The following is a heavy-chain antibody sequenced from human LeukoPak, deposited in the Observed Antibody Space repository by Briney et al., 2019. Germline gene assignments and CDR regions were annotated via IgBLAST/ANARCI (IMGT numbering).Heavy chain of an antibody. V-gene: IGHV4-39*01. CDR2: IYYSGST. CDR1: GGSISSSSYY. Sequence: PSETLSLTCTVSGGSISSSSYYWGWIRQPPGKGLEWVGSIYYSGSTYYNPSLKSRVTISVDTSKNQFSLKLSSVTAADTAVYYCARPWSSGPWSWFDPWGQGTLVTVSS. J-gene: IGHJ5*02. CDR3: ARPWSSGPWSWFDP. D-gene: IGHD6-19*01.